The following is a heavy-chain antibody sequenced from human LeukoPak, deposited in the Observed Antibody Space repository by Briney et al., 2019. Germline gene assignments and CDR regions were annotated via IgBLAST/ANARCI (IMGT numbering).Heavy chain of an antibody. V-gene: IGHV1-69*06. J-gene: IGHJ6*03. Sequence: GASVKVSCKASGGTFNSYAISWVRQAPGQGLEWMGGIIPIFGTANYAQKFQGRVTITADKSTSTAYMELSSLRSEDTAVYYCARDYGSGSKPYYYMDVWGKGTTVTISS. CDR3: ARDYGSGSKPYYYMDV. D-gene: IGHD3-10*01. CDR1: GGTFNSYA. CDR2: IIPIFGTA.